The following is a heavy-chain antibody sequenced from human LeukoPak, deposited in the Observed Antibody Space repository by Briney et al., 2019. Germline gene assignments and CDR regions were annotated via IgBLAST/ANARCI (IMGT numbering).Heavy chain of an antibody. CDR3: ARGGSWGMDV. Sequence: PSETLSLTCTVSGGSISSYYWSWIRQPPGKGLEWIGYIYYSGSTNYNPSLKSRVTISVDTSKNQFSLNPSSVTAADTAVYFCARGGSWGMDVWGQGTTVTVSS. V-gene: IGHV4-59*12. CDR2: IYYSGST. D-gene: IGHD2-15*01. J-gene: IGHJ6*02. CDR1: GGSISSYY.